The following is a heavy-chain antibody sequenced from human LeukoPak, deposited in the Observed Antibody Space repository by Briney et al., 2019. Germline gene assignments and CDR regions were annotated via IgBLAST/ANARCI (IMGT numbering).Heavy chain of an antibody. D-gene: IGHD5-12*01. CDR1: GGSISSYY. J-gene: IGHJ5*02. CDR3: AKGLPYTGYDYWFDP. CDR2: IYYSGST. Sequence: SETLSLTCTVSGGSISSYYWSWIRQPPGKGLEWIGYIYYSGSTYYNPSLKSRVTISVHTSKNQFSLKLSSVTAADTAVYHCAKGLPYTGYDYWFDPWGQGTLVTVSS. V-gene: IGHV4-59*01.